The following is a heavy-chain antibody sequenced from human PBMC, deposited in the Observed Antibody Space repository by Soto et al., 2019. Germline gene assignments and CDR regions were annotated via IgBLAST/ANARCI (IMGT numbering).Heavy chain of an antibody. CDR1: GFTFSGSA. CDR2: IRSKANSYAT. V-gene: IGHV3-73*02. D-gene: IGHD6-19*01. Sequence: EVQLVESGGGLVQPGGSLKLSCAASGFTFSGSAMHWVRQASGKGLEWVGRIRSKANSYATAYAASVKGRFSISRDDSKNTAYLQMTSLKTEDTAVYYCTRPGYSGGSKLTVYWGQGTLDTVSS. J-gene: IGHJ4*02. CDR3: TRPGYSGGSKLTVY.